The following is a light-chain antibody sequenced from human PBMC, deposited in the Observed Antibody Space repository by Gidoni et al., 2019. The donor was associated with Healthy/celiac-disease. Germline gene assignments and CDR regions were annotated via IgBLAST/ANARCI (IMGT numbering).Light chain of an antibody. J-gene: IGLJ2*01. V-gene: IGLV1-51*02. CDR2: ENN. CDR3: GAWDKILSAGV. CDR1: TSNVGDNF. Sequence: SVLTQPPSLSQSRGQKVTSSCAGSTSNVGDNFVSWYPQPPGTAPKLLIYENNKRPSGIPARFAGSKSGTSATLYITGLQTGDEADYYCGAWDKILSAGVFGGGTKMTVL.